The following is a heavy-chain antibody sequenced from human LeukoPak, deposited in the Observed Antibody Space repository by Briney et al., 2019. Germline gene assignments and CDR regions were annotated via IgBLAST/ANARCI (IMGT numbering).Heavy chain of an antibody. CDR3: ARARSGYSGYVQWFDP. J-gene: IGHJ5*02. D-gene: IGHD5-12*01. CDR2: IIPIFGTA. CDR1: GGTFSSYA. Sequence: SVKVTCKASGGTFSSYAISWVRQAPGQGLEWMGGIIPIFGTANYAQKFQGRVTITADESTSTAYMELSSLRSEDTAVYYCARARSGYSGYVQWFDPWGQGTLVTVSS. V-gene: IGHV1-69*01.